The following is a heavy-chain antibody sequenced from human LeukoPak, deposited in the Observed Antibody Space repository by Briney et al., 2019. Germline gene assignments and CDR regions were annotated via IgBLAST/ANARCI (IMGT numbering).Heavy chain of an antibody. CDR3: ARDPLNYYYMDI. J-gene: IGHJ6*03. Sequence: SETLSLTCTVSGGSISTFYCSWIRQPPTNGMEWNGYVHYSGSTNYNPSLKSRVTISVDTSKNQFSLKLSSVTAADTAVYYCARDPLNYYYMDIWGKGTTVTVSS. V-gene: IGHV4-59*01. CDR1: GGSISTFY. CDR2: VHYSGST.